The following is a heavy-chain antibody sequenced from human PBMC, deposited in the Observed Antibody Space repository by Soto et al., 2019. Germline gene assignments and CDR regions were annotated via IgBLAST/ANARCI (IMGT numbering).Heavy chain of an antibody. D-gene: IGHD2-8*01. Sequence: QLQLQESGPGLVKPSETLSLTCTVSGGSISSSSYYWGWIRQPPGKGLEWIGRIYYSGSTYYNPSRKSRGPISVDTSTNQFSLKLSSVTAADTAVYYCARAYQHCTNGVCYLFPYYYGMDVWGQGTTVTVSS. CDR1: GGSISSSSYY. CDR3: ARAYQHCTNGVCYLFPYYYGMDV. V-gene: IGHV4-39*01. CDR2: IYYSGST. J-gene: IGHJ6*02.